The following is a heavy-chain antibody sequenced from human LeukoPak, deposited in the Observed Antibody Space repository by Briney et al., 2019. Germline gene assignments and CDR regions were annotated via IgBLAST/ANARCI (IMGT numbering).Heavy chain of an antibody. CDR1: GGSISSGDYY. CDR2: IYYSGST. J-gene: IGHJ4*02. CDR3: ASTIFGVVANYFDY. Sequence: KASETLSLTCTVSGGSISSGDYYWSWIRQPPGKGLGWIGYIYYSGSTYYNPSLKSRVTISVDTSKNQFSLKLSSVTAADTAVYYYASTIFGVVANYFDYWGQGTLVTVSS. D-gene: IGHD3-3*01. V-gene: IGHV4-30-4*08.